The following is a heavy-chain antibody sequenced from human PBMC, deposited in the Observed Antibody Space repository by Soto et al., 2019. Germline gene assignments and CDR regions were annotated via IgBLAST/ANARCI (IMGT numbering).Heavy chain of an antibody. D-gene: IGHD6-13*01. Sequence: QVPLVESGGGVVQPGRSLRLSCAASGFTFSSYAMHWVRQAPGKGLEWVAVISYDGSNKYYADSVKGRFTISRDNSKNTLYLQMNSLRAEDTAVYYCARAQYSSSWYDYHYWGQGTLVTVSS. V-gene: IGHV3-30-3*01. CDR1: GFTFSSYA. CDR3: ARAQYSSSWYDYHY. J-gene: IGHJ4*02. CDR2: ISYDGSNK.